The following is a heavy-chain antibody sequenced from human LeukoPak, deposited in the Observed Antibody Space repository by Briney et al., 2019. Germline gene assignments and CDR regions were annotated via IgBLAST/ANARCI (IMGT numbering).Heavy chain of an antibody. CDR1: GGSISSYY. CDR2: IYYSGST. D-gene: IGHD3-10*01. Sequence: SETLSLTCTVSGGSISSYYWSWIRQPPGKGLEWIGYIYYSGSTNYNPSLKSRVTISVDTSKNQLSLKLSSVTAADTAVYYCARDGSYYGSGSHTDYYFDYWGQGTLVTVSS. CDR3: ARDGSYYGSGSHTDYYFDY. V-gene: IGHV4-59*01. J-gene: IGHJ4*02.